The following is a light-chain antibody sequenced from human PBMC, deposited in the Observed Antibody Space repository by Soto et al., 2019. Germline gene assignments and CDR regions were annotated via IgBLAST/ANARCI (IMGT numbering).Light chain of an antibody. J-gene: IGLJ2*01. CDR2: DTS. Sequence: QAVVTQEPSLTVSPGGTVTLTCGSSTGSVTSGHYPYWSQQKPGQAPRTLIYDTSNKHSWTPARFSGSLLGDKAALTLSGAQPEDEAVYYCLLSYSAARRVFGGGTQLTVL. CDR3: LLSYSAARRV. CDR1: TGSVTSGHY. V-gene: IGLV7-46*01.